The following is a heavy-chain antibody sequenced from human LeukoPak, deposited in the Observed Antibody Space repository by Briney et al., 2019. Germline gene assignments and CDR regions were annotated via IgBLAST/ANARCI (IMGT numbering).Heavy chain of an antibody. CDR3: AREIFGSGGYPDF. D-gene: IGHD3-10*01. CDR1: GFAFNTYA. J-gene: IGHJ4*02. CDR2: IWHDGSHK. Sequence: GGSLRLSCAASGFAFNTYAMHWVRQAPGQGLEWVALIWHDGSHKFYSNSVRGQFTISRDNSKNTVSLQMDNLRPEDTAVYYCAREIFGSGGYPDFWGQGTLVTVSS. V-gene: IGHV3-33*01.